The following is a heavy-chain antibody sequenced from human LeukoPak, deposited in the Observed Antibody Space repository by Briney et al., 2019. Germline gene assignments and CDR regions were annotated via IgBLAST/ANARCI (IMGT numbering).Heavy chain of an antibody. CDR1: GFTFSSYS. V-gene: IGHV3-21*01. D-gene: IGHD3-22*01. CDR2: ISSSSSYI. Sequence: GGSLRLSCSASGFTFSSYSMNWVRQAPGKGLEWVSSISSSSSYIYYADSVKGRFTISRDNAKNSLYLQMNSLRAEGTAVYYCARWGGTTYYYDSSGWVANWGQGTLVTVSS. J-gene: IGHJ4*02. CDR3: ARWGGTTYYYDSSGWVAN.